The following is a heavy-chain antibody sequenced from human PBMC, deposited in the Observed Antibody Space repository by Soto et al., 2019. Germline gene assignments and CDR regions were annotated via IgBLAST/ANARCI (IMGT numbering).Heavy chain of an antibody. CDR1: GFTVISNY. D-gene: IGHD3-3*01. CDR2: IYSGGST. J-gene: IGHJ5*02. Sequence: PGGSLRLSCAASGFTVISNYMSWVRQAPGKGLEWVSVIYSGGSTYYADSVKGRFTISRDNSKNTLYLQMNSLRAEDTAVYYWARDSSDFWSGYYLFDPWGQGT. V-gene: IGHV3-66*01. CDR3: ARDSSDFWSGYYLFDP.